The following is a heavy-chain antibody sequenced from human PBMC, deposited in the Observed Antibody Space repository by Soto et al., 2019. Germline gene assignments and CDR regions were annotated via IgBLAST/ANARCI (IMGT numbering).Heavy chain of an antibody. CDR1: GGTFSSYA. J-gene: IGHJ3*02. V-gene: IGHV1-69*13. Sequence: SVKVSCKASGGTFSSYAISWVRQAPGQGLEWMGGINPIFGTANYAQKFQGRVTITADESTSTAYMELSSLRSEDTAVYYCARVLKGYYDSSGYAFDIWGQGTMVTVSS. CDR3: ARVLKGYYDSSGYAFDI. CDR2: INPIFGTA. D-gene: IGHD3-22*01.